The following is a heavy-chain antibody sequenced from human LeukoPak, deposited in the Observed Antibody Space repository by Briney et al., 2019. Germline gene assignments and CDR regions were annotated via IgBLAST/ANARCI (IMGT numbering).Heavy chain of an antibody. V-gene: IGHV3-66*01. Sequence: PGGSLRLSCEASGFTFRSNYMSWVRQAPGKGLEWGSVIYSGGSTYYADSVKGRFTISRDNSKNTLYLQMNSLRAEDTAVYYCARGITMIVVAPGGDAFDIWGQGTMVTVSS. CDR1: GFTFRSNY. J-gene: IGHJ3*02. CDR3: ARGITMIVVAPGGDAFDI. D-gene: IGHD3-22*01. CDR2: IYSGGST.